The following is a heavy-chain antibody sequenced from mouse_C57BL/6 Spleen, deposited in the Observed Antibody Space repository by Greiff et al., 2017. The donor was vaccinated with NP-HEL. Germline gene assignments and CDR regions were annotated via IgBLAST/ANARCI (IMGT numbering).Heavy chain of an antibody. CDR2: IYPGSGST. V-gene: IGHV1-55*01. CDR3: ARSDGYYVNFDY. Sequence: QVQLQQPGAELVKPGASVKMSCKASGYTFTSYWITWVKQRPGQGLEWIGDIYPGSGSTNYNEKFKSKATLTVDTSSSTAYMQLSSLTSEDSAVYYCARSDGYYVNFDYWGQGTTLTVSS. CDR1: GYTFTSYW. D-gene: IGHD2-3*01. J-gene: IGHJ2*01.